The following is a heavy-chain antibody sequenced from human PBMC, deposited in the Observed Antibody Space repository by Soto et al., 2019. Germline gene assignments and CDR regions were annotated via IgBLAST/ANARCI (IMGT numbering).Heavy chain of an antibody. CDR3: ARDVGLQHDTGYYDFWWAKNNWFDS. Sequence: LSLTCPVSCGSISPYYWSWIRQPPGKVLEWIGYISYSGSTNYNPSLKSRVTISVDTSKNQFSLKLSSVTAADTAVYYCARDVGLQHDTGYYDFWWAKNNWFDSWGQGTLVTGSS. CDR2: ISYSGST. CDR1: CGSISPYY. J-gene: IGHJ5*01. D-gene: IGHD3-3*01. V-gene: IGHV4-59*01.